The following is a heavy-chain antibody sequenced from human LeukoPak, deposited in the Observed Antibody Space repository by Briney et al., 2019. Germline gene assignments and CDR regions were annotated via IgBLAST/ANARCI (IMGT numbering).Heavy chain of an antibody. V-gene: IGHV4-39*07. CDR2: IYYSGST. CDR3: ARAPSGPMYYYYYMDV. J-gene: IGHJ6*03. Sequence: SETLSLTCTVSGGSISSSSYYWGWIRQPPGKGLEWIGSIYYSGSTYYNPSLKSRVTISVDTSKNQFSLKLSSVTAADTAVYYCARAPSGPMYYYYYMDVWGKGTTVTVSS. CDR1: GGSISSSSYY.